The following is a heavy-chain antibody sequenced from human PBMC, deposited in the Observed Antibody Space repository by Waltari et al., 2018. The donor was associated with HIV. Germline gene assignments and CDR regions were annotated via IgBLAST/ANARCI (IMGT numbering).Heavy chain of an antibody. J-gene: IGHJ6*02. CDR1: GGTFSSYA. V-gene: IGHV1-69*01. CDR3: GIVGATNYYFYGMDV. CDR2: IIPIFGTA. Sequence: QVQLVQSGAEVKKPGASVKVSCKASGGTFSSYALSWVRQAPGQGLEWMGGIIPIFGTANYAQKFQGRVTITADESTSTAYMELSSLRSEDTAVYYCGIVGATNYYFYGMDVWGQGTTVTVSS. D-gene: IGHD1-26*01.